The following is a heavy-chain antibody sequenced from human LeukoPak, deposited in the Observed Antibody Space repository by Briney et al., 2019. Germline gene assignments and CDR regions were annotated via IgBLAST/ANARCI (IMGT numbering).Heavy chain of an antibody. D-gene: IGHD2-15*01. CDR1: GNSISSGDNY. V-gene: IGHV4-61*02. J-gene: IGHJ5*02. CDR2: IYTSGST. CDR3: ARFGDCSDGLCFYYLDP. Sequence: SQTLSLTCTVSGNSISSGDNYWSWIRQPAGNGLEWIGRIYTSGSTNYNPSLKSRVTISIDTSKNQFSLKLYAVTAADTAVYYCARFGDCSDGLCFYYLDPWGQGTLVTVSS.